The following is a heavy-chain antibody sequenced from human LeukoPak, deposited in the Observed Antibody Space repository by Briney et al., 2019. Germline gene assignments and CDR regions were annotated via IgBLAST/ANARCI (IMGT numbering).Heavy chain of an antibody. J-gene: IGHJ4*02. Sequence: GASVKVSCKASGYTFTSYAMNWVRQAPGQGHEWMGWINTNTGNPTYAQGFTGRFVFSLDTSVSTAYLQISSLKAEDTAVYYCARGFTMVRGVIIFGYWGQGTLVTVSS. CDR2: INTNTGNP. D-gene: IGHD3-10*01. V-gene: IGHV7-4-1*02. CDR1: GYTFTSYA. CDR3: ARGFTMVRGVIIFGY.